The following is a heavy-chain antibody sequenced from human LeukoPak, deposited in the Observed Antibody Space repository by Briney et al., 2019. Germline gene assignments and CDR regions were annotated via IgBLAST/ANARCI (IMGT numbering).Heavy chain of an antibody. CDR3: ARGYSYDHDY. D-gene: IGHD5-12*01. Sequence: GWSLRLSCAASGFTFSNNYLHWVRQAPGKGLVWVSRINTDGSSTNYADSVKGRFTISRDNAKNTLYLQMNSLRAEDTAVYYCARGYSYDHDYWGQGILVTFSS. CDR2: INTDGSST. V-gene: IGHV3-74*01. J-gene: IGHJ4*02. CDR1: GFTFSNNY.